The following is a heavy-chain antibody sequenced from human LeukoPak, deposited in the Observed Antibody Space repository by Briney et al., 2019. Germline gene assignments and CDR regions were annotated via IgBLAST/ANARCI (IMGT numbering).Heavy chain of an antibody. J-gene: IGHJ2*01. Sequence: GGSLRLSCAASGFTFSSYSMNWVRQAPGKGLEWVSSISSSSSYIYYADSVKGRFTISRDNAKNSLYLQMNSLRAGDTAVYYCARDYSGSYSPYFDLWGRGTLVTVSS. CDR1: GFTFSSYS. D-gene: IGHD1-26*01. CDR2: ISSSSSYI. CDR3: ARDYSGSYSPYFDL. V-gene: IGHV3-21*01.